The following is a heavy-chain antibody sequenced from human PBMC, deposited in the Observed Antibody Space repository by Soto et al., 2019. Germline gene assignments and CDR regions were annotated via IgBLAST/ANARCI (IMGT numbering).Heavy chain of an antibody. CDR3: AKDQNIVVVTARNWFDP. D-gene: IGHD2-21*02. CDR2: ISGSGGST. CDR1: GFTFSSYA. Sequence: PGGSLRLSCAASGFTFSSYAMSWVRQAPGKGLEWVSAISGSGGSTYYADSVKGRFTISRDNSKNTLYLQMNSLRAEDTAVYYCAKDQNIVVVTARNWFDPWGQGTLVTVSS. J-gene: IGHJ5*02. V-gene: IGHV3-23*01.